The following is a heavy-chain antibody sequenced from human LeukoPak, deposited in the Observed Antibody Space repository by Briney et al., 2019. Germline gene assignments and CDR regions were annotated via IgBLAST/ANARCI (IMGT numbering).Heavy chain of an antibody. J-gene: IGHJ4*02. CDR3: ARRGGSGRAFDY. Sequence: SETLSLTCAVYGGSFSGYYWSWIRQPPGKGLEWIGEINHSGSTNYNPSLKSRVTISVDTSKNQFSLKLSSVTAAGTAVYYCARRGGSGRAFDYWGQGTLVTVSS. D-gene: IGHD1-26*01. V-gene: IGHV4-34*01. CDR1: GGSFSGYY. CDR2: INHSGST.